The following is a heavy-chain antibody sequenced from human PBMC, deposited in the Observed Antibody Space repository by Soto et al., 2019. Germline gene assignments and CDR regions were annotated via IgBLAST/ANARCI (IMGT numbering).Heavy chain of an antibody. J-gene: IGHJ4*02. CDR3: ARGLSSASPYSGGWYYFDS. D-gene: IGHD3-10*01. CDR1: GGSISSGNYY. V-gene: IGHV4-30-4*01. Sequence: SETLSLTCTVSGGSISSGNYYWSWIRQPPGKGLEWIGFISYSGSTYYNASLKSRFTISVDTSKNQFSLEMSSVTAADTAVYYCARGLSSASPYSGGWYYFDSWGQGTTVTVSS. CDR2: ISYSGST.